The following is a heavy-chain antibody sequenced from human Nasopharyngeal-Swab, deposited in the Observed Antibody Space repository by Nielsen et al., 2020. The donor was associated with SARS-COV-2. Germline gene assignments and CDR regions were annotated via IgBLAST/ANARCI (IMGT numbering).Heavy chain of an antibody. CDR3: ARVSPGELKGSYYGGNSVLVDY. Sequence: WIRQPPGKGLELIGYIYYSGSTYYNPSLKSRVTISVDTSKNQFSLKLSSVTAADTAVYYCARVSPGELKGSYYGGNSVLVDYWGQGTLVTVSS. V-gene: IGHV4-30-4*01. D-gene: IGHD4-23*01. CDR2: IYYSGST. J-gene: IGHJ4*02.